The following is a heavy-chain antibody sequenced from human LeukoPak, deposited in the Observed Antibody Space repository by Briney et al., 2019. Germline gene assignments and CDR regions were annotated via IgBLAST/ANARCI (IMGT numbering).Heavy chain of an antibody. CDR2: ISGSGGST. CDR3: AKSRRYTTNNWFDP. CDR1: GFTFSSYA. Sequence: GGSLRLSCAASGFTFSSYAMSWVRQAPGKGLEWVSAISGSGGSTYYADSVKGRFTISRDNSKNTLYLQMNSPRAEDTAVYYCAKSRRYTTNNWFDPWGQGTLVTVSS. D-gene: IGHD2-2*02. V-gene: IGHV3-23*01. J-gene: IGHJ5*02.